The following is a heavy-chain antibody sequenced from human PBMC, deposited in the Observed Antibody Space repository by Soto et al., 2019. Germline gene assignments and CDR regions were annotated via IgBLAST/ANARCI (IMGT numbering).Heavy chain of an antibody. V-gene: IGHV1-18*01. J-gene: IGHJ4*02. CDR2: ISAYNGDT. D-gene: IGHD2-8*01. Sequence: AQLEQSGAEVKKPGASVKVSCRASGYTFSSYGYAWVRQAPGQGLEWMGWISAYNGDTNYAQKFQDRVTLTTDTSTTTAYMELRNLGSDDTAVYYCARSGAYCTSITSLFDSFWGLGTLVTVSS. CDR3: ARSGAYCTSITSLFDSF. CDR1: GYTFSSYG.